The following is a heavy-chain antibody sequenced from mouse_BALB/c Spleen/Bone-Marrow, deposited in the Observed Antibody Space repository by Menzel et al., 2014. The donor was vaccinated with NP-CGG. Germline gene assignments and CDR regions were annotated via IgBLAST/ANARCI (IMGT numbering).Heavy chain of an antibody. CDR1: GSTFSSYG. V-gene: IGHV5-6-3*01. CDR2: INSNGGST. CDR3: ARDSNDY. J-gene: IGHJ2*01. Sequence: EVKLVESGGGLVQPGGSLKLPCAASGSTFSSYGMSWVRQTPDKRLELVATINSNGGSTYYPDSVKGRFTISRDNAKNTLYLQMSSLKSEDTAMYYCARDSNDYWGQGTTLTVSS.